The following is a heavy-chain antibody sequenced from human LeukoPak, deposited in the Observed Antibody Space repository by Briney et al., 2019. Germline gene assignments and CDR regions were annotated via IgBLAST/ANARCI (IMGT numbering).Heavy chain of an antibody. CDR3: ARQTYSNYVVDY. V-gene: IGHV4-4*02. J-gene: IGHJ4*02. D-gene: IGHD4-11*01. Sequence: SETLSLTCSVSSGSVVSANWWSWVRQPPGKTLEWIGHIYHSGTTNYNPSLKSRVTISVDKSKNQFSLKLSSVTAADTAVYYCARQTYSNYVVDYRGQGTLVTVSS. CDR1: SGSVVSANW. CDR2: IYHSGTT.